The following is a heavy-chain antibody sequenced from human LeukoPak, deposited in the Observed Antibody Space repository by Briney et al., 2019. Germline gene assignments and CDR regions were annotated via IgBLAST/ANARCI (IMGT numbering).Heavy chain of an antibody. Sequence: GASVKVSCKASGYTFTSYYMHWVRQAPGQGLEWMGIINPSGGSTSCAQKFQGRVTMTRDTSTSTVYMELSSLRSEGTAVYYCTQYSSSYRSFDYWGQGTLVTVSS. V-gene: IGHV1-46*01. CDR2: INPSGGST. CDR1: GYTFTSYY. CDR3: TQYSSSYRSFDY. J-gene: IGHJ4*02. D-gene: IGHD6-13*01.